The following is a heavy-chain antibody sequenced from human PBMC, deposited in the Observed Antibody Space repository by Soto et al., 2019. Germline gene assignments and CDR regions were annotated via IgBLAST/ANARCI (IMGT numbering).Heavy chain of an antibody. V-gene: IGHV4-39*01. CDR1: GDSICIPSYH. CDR3: ERKIGRGWLAT. D-gene: IGHD2-15*01. CDR2: IYYSGTT. Sequence: SATXSLTCPFSGDSICIPSYHLCWIRQPPGKGPEWIGSIYYSGTTYYKPSLQSRFTISLDIPKNHFSLKLYFVTAADTAVYYCERKIGRGWLATWGQGTLVTVSS. J-gene: IGHJ5*02.